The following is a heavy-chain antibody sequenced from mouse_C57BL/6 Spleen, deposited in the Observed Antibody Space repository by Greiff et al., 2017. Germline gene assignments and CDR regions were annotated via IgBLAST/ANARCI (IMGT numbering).Heavy chain of an antibody. V-gene: IGHV1-84*01. Sequence: VQLQESGPELVKPGASVKISCKASGYTFTDYYINWVKQRPGQGLEWIGWIYPGSGNTKYNEKFKGKATLTVDTSSSTAYMQLSSLTSEDSAVYFCARCSDYYGSSSYYYAMDYWGQGTSVTVSS. CDR3: ARCSDYYGSSSYYYAMDY. CDR1: GYTFTDYY. CDR2: IYPGSGNT. J-gene: IGHJ4*01. D-gene: IGHD1-1*01.